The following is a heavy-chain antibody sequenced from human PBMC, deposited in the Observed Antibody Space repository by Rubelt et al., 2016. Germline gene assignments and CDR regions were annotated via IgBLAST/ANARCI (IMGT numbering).Heavy chain of an antibody. V-gene: IGHV4-59*12. D-gene: IGHD3-10*01. CDR1: GGSISTYY. J-gene: IGHJ4*02. CDR2: IYYIGST. CDR3: ARFASGKASHFDF. Sequence: QVQLQESGPGLVKPSETLSLTCTVSGGSISTYYWSWIRQPPGKGLEWIGYIYYIGSTNYNPSLKSRVTISVDTSKNQFSLKLSSVTAADTAVYYCARFASGKASHFDFWGQGTLVTVSS.